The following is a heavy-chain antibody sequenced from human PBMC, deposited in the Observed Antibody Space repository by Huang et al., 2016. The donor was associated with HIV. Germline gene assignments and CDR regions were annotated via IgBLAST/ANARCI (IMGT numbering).Heavy chain of an antibody. CDR1: GYTFTNYG. CDR2: INTDTGKP. J-gene: IGHJ3*02. Sequence: QVQLVQSGSELKKPGASVKVSCKASGYTFTNYGVHWVRQAPGQGLEWMGCINTDTGKPRYAQGLTGRFVFAVDTSVNTAYLQISSLKAADSAIYYCVRVRRVMDTYCVADCSTLEAFDIWGQGTVVTVSA. D-gene: IGHD2-21*02. CDR3: VRVRRVMDTYCVADCSTLEAFDI. V-gene: IGHV7-4-1*02.